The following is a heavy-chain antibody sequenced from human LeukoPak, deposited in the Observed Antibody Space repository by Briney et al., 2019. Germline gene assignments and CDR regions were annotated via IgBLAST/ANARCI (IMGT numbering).Heavy chain of an antibody. CDR3: ARVLGGYYFDY. Sequence: GGSLRLSCAASGFTFSSYWMIWVRQAPGKGLEWVANIKQDGSEKYYVDSVKGRFTISRDNAKNSLYLQMNSLRAEDTAVYYCARVLGGYYFDYWGQGTLVTVSS. D-gene: IGHD1-26*01. CDR1: GFTFSSYW. J-gene: IGHJ4*02. V-gene: IGHV3-7*01. CDR2: IKQDGSEK.